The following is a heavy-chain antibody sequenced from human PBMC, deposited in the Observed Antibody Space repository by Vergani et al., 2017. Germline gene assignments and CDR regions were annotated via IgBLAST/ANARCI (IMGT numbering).Heavy chain of an antibody. Sequence: QVQLQQWGAGLLKPSETLSLTCAVYGGSFSGYYWSWIRQPPGKGLEWIGEINHSGSTNYNPSLKSRVTISVDTSKNQFSLKLGFVTAADTAVYYCARGQGVVAATPYWFDPWGQETLVTVSS. CDR3: ARGQGVVAATPYWFDP. CDR1: GGSFSGYY. CDR2: INHSGST. D-gene: IGHD2-15*01. V-gene: IGHV4-34*01. J-gene: IGHJ5*02.